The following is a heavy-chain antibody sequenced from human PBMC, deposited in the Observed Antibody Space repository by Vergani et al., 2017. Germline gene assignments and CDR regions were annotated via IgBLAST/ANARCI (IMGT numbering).Heavy chain of an antibody. D-gene: IGHD6-19*01. Sequence: QVQLVQSGAEVKKPGASVRVSCKASDYTFTNYGISWVRQAPGQGLEWMGWNSAYNGDTNYAQKLHGRVTMTTDASTSTAYMELRSLRSDDTAVYYCARARAGRQWLAASGFDSWGQGTLVTVSS. CDR3: ARARAGRQWLAASGFDS. J-gene: IGHJ4*02. CDR2: NSAYNGDT. CDR1: DYTFTNYG. V-gene: IGHV1-18*01.